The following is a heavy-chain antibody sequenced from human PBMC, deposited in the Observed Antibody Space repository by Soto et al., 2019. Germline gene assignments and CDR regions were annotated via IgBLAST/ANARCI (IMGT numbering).Heavy chain of an antibody. CDR3: AKDREDGYSNWYFDL. J-gene: IGHJ2*01. V-gene: IGHV1-18*01. CDR1: GYTFTSYG. Sequence: QVQLVQSGAEVKKPGASVKVSCKASGYTFTSYGISWVRQAPGQGLEWMGWISAYNGNTNYAQKLQGRVTMTTDTSTSTAYMELRSLRSDDTAVYYCAKDREDGYSNWYFDLWGRGTLVTVSS. CDR2: ISAYNGNT. D-gene: IGHD4-4*01.